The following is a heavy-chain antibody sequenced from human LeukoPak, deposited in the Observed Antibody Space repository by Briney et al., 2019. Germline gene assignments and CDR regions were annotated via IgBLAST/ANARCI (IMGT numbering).Heavy chain of an antibody. V-gene: IGHV3-7*01. Sequence: GGSLRLSCAASGFTFSTYWMSWVRQSPGKGLEWVANINQDGSEKNYVDSVKGRFTILRDNAKNSLSLQMNSLGAEGTAVYYCARRTVVAREDYWGQGTLVTVSS. D-gene: IGHD4-23*01. J-gene: IGHJ4*02. CDR3: ARRTVVAREDY. CDR2: INQDGSEK. CDR1: GFTFSTYW.